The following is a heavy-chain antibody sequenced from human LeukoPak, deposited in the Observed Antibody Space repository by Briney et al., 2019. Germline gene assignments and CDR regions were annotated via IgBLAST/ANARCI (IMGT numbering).Heavy chain of an antibody. V-gene: IGHV3-30-3*01. D-gene: IGHD3-3*01. CDR1: GFTFSSYA. Sequence: GGSLRPSCAAAGFTFSSYAMHWVRQAPGKGLEWVAVISYDGSNKYYADSVKGRFTISRDNSKNTLYLQMNSLRAEDTAVYYCARVFPYYDFWSGPPDYWGQGTLVTVSS. CDR3: ARVFPYYDFWSGPPDY. J-gene: IGHJ4*02. CDR2: ISYDGSNK.